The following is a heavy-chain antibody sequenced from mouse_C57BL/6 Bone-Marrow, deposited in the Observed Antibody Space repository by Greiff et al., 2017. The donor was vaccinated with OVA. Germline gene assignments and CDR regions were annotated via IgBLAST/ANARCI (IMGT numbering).Heavy chain of an antibody. Sequence: EVQLQQSGPELVKPGASVKISCKASGYTFTDYYMNWVKQSHGKSLEWIGDINPNNGGTSYNQKFKGKATLTVDKSSSTAYMELRSLTSEDSAVYYCARSRTPAMDYWGQGTSVTVSS. V-gene: IGHV1-26*01. CDR3: ARSRTPAMDY. CDR2: INPNNGGT. CDR1: GYTFTDYY. J-gene: IGHJ4*01.